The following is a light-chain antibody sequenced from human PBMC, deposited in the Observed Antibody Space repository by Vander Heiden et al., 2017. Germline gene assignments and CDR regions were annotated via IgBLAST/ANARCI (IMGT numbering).Light chain of an antibody. Sequence: SYVLTQSPSVSVAPGTTARITCGGNNIGSNSVHWYQQKPGQAPGLVVYDDSDRPQGIPERFSGSNSGNTATLTISRVEAGDEADYYCQVWDSSSDHYVFGTGTKVTVL. V-gene: IGLV3-21*03. CDR2: DDS. CDR1: NIGSNS. J-gene: IGLJ1*01. CDR3: QVWDSSSDHYV.